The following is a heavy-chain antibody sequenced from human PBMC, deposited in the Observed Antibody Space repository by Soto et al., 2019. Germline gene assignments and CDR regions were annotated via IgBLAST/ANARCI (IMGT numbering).Heavy chain of an antibody. D-gene: IGHD5-12*01. CDR3: ASIRDGYNEAIDY. Sequence: SETLSLTCTVSGGSISSYYWSWIRQPPGKGLEWIGYIYYSGSTNYNPSLKSRVTISVDTSKNQFSLKLSSVTAADTAVYYCASIRDGYNEAIDYWGQGTLVTVSS. J-gene: IGHJ4*02. CDR1: GGSISSYY. V-gene: IGHV4-59*01. CDR2: IYYSGST.